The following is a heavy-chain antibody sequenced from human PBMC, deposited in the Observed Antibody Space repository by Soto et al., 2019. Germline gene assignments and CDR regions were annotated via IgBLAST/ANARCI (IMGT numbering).Heavy chain of an antibody. CDR1: GFTFSTYA. J-gene: IGHJ4*02. CDR2: IRGSGDST. D-gene: IGHD4-17*01. Sequence: PGGSLRLSCAASGFTFSTYAMSWVRQAPGKGLEWVSGIRGSGDSTHYADSVKGRFTISRDNSKNTLYLQMNSLSVEDTAVYYCAKSLYGGLDYWGQGTLVTVSS. CDR3: AKSLYGGLDY. V-gene: IGHV3-23*01.